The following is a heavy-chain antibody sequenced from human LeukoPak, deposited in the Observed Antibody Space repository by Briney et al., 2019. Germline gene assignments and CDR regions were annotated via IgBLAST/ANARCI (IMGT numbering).Heavy chain of an antibody. CDR3: ARDPGDDIAVSGDP. V-gene: IGHV7-4-1*02. CDR1: GYTFINYA. CDR2: INTYTGNP. Sequence: ASVKVSCKASGYTFINYAINWVRQAPGQGLEWMGWINTYTGNPTYAQGFTGRFVSSLDTSVSTTYLQISSLKAEDTAVYYCARDPGDDIAVSGDPWGQGTLVTVSS. D-gene: IGHD2-2*01. J-gene: IGHJ5*02.